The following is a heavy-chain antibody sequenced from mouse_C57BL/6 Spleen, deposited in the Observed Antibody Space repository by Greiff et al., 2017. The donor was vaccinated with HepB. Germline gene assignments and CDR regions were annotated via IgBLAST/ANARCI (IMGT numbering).Heavy chain of an antibody. D-gene: IGHD1-1*01. V-gene: IGHV1-59*01. Sequence: QVQLKQPGAELVRPGTSVKLSCKASGYTFTSYWMHWVKQRPGQGLEWIGVIDPSDSYTNYNQKFKGKATLTVDTSSSTAYMQLSSLTSEDSAVYYCARRGGSSLIYYAMDYWGQGTSVTVSS. CDR3: ARRGGSSLIYYAMDY. J-gene: IGHJ4*01. CDR1: GYTFTSYW. CDR2: IDPSDSYT.